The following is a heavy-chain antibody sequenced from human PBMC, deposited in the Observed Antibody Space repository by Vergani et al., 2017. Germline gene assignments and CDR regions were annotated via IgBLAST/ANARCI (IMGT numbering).Heavy chain of an antibody. CDR1: GFTFSSYS. J-gene: IGHJ4*02. Sequence: EVQLVESGGGLVKPGGSLRLSCAASGFTFSSYSMNWVRQAPGKGLEWVSSISSSSSYIYYADSVKGRFTISRDNAKNSLYLQMNSLRAEDTAVYYCARVWWYYSSTSCLLDYWGQGTLVTVSS. CDR3: ARVWWYYSSTSCLLDY. CDR2: ISSSSSYI. V-gene: IGHV3-21*01. D-gene: IGHD2-2*01.